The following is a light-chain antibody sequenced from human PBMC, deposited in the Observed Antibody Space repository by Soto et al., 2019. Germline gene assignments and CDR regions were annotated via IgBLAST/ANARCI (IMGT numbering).Light chain of an antibody. Sequence: DIQMTQSPSTLSASVGDRVTITCRASQSISSWLAWYQQKPGKAPKLLIYDASSLESGLPSRFSGSGSGTEFTLTISSLQPDDFATDYCQQYNSYSTFSQGTKLEIK. CDR3: QQYNSYST. V-gene: IGKV1-5*01. J-gene: IGKJ2*01. CDR2: DAS. CDR1: QSISSW.